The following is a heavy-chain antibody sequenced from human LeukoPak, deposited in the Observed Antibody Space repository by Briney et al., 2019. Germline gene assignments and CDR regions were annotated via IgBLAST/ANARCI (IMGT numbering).Heavy chain of an antibody. J-gene: IGHJ4*02. D-gene: IGHD3-10*01. CDR3: ARDRGVMGFDS. CDR2: IYYNGES. V-gene: IGHV4-59*01. CDR1: GGSISNYY. Sequence: SETLSLTCTVSGGSISNYYWSWIRQSPGKGLEWIGYIYYNGESNYNPSLKSRVTISVDTSKNQFALRLTSVTAADTAVYYCARDRGVMGFDSWGQGTLVTVSS.